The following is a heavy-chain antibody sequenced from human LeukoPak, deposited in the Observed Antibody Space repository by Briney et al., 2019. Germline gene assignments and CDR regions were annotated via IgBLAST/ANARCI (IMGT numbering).Heavy chain of an antibody. CDR3: AREDIVVADSDYYYYMDV. V-gene: IGHV4-61*01. CDR2: IYYSGST. J-gene: IGHJ6*03. D-gene: IGHD2-2*01. CDR1: GGSISSSSYY. Sequence: SETLSLTCTVSGGSISSSSYYWSWIRQPPGKGLEWIGYIYYSGSTNYNPSLKSRVTISVDTSKNQFSLKLSSVTAADTAVYYCAREDIVVADSDYYYYMDVWGKGTTVTVSS.